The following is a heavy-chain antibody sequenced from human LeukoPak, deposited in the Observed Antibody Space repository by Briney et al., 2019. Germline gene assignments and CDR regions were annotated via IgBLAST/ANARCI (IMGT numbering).Heavy chain of an antibody. Sequence: GGSLRLSCAASGFTVSSNYMSWVRQAPGKGLEWVSVIYSGGSTYYADSVTGRFTISRDNSKNTLYLQMNSLRAEDTAVYYCARGLRFGELLLTRQTWGQGTLVTVSS. CDR3: ARGLRFGELLLTRQT. D-gene: IGHD3-10*01. CDR1: GFTVSSNY. V-gene: IGHV3-53*01. CDR2: IYSGGST. J-gene: IGHJ5*02.